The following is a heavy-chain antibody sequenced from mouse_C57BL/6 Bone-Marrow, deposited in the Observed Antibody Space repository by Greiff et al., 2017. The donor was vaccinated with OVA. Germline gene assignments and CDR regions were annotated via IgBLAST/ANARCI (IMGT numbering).Heavy chain of an antibody. CDR2: IDPNSGGT. CDR3: ARSLRRAKSGYYAMDY. D-gene: IGHD2-12*01. CDR1: GYTFTSYW. V-gene: IGHV1-72*01. J-gene: IGHJ4*01. Sequence: VQLQQPGAELVKPGASVKLSCKASGYTFTSYWMHWVKQRPGRGLEWIGRIDPNSGGTKYNEKFKSKATLTVDKPSSTAYMQLSSLTSEDPAVYYCARSLRRAKSGYYAMDYWGQGTSVTVSS.